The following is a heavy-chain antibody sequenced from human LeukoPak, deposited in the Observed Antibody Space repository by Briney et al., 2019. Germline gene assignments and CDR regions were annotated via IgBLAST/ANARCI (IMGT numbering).Heavy chain of an antibody. V-gene: IGHV1-46*01. D-gene: IGHD1-26*01. J-gene: IGHJ4*02. Sequence: ASVKVSCKASGYTFTSYYMHWVRQAPGQGLEWMGIINPSGGSTSYAQKFQGRVTMTRDMSTGTVYMELSSLRSEDTAVYYCARESFTDSGCSPTDYWGQGTLVTVSS. CDR1: GYTFTSYY. CDR3: ARESFTDSGCSPTDY. CDR2: INPSGGST.